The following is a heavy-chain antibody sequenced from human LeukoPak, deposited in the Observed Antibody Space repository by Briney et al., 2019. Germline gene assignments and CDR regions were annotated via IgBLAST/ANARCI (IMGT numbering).Heavy chain of an antibody. D-gene: IGHD3-22*01. Sequence: SETLSLTCTVSGGSISSYYWSWIRQPAGKGLEWIGRIYTSGSTNYNPSLKSRVTMSVDTSKNQFSLKLSSVTAADTAVYYCARGRRNVVITTYFQHWGQGTLVTVSS. CDR1: GGSISSYY. V-gene: IGHV4-4*07. J-gene: IGHJ1*01. CDR3: ARGRRNVVITTYFQH. CDR2: IYTSGST.